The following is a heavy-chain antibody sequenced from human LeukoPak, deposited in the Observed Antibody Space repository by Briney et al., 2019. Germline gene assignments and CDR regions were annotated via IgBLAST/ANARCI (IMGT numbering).Heavy chain of an antibody. J-gene: IGHJ4*02. Sequence: PGGSLRLSCAASGFTFSSFGMSWVRQAPGEGLEWVSGISGRGGSTEYADSVKGRFTISRDNSENTLYLQMNSLRAEDTAIYYCAKGSSGSYSPYWGQGTLVTVSS. V-gene: IGHV3-23*01. CDR2: ISGRGGST. CDR3: AKGSSGSYSPY. CDR1: GFTFSSFG. D-gene: IGHD1-26*01.